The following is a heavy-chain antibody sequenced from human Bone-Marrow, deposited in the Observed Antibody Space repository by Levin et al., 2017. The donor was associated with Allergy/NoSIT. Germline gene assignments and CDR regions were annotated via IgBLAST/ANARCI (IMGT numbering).Heavy chain of an antibody. V-gene: IGHV4-59*01. D-gene: IGHD2-2*01. CDR2: FYHSGNT. Sequence: SETLSLTCTVSSGSISSYYWSWIRQPPGQGLEWIGSFYHSGNTKYNPSLKSRVTISLDTSKKQVSLKLTSVTAADTAVYYCAASSTTRNNNWFDPWGQGTLVTVSS. J-gene: IGHJ5*02. CDR3: AASSTTRNNNWFDP. CDR1: SGSISSYY.